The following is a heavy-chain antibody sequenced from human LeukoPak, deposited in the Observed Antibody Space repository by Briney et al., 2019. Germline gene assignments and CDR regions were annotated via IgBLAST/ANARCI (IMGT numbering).Heavy chain of an antibody. CDR3: ARVGVPAASRAWFDP. J-gene: IGHJ5*02. D-gene: IGHD2-2*01. V-gene: IGHV3-7*01. CDR1: GFTFSSYW. Sequence: GGSLRLSCAASGFTFSSYWMSWVRQAPGKGLEWVANIKQDGSEKYYVDSVKGRFTISRDNAKNSLYLQMNSLRAEDTAVYYCARVGVPAASRAWFDPWGQGTLVTVSS. CDR2: IKQDGSEK.